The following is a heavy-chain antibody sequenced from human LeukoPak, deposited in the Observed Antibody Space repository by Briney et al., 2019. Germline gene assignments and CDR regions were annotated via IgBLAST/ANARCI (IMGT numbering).Heavy chain of an antibody. V-gene: IGHV3-21*01. CDR3: ARDGTVDAFDI. Sequence: KPGGSLRLSCAASGFTFSSYSMNWVRQAPGKGLEWVSSISSSSSYIYYADSVKGRFTISRDNAKNSLYLQMYSLRAEDTAVYYCARDGTVDAFDIWGQGTMVTVSS. D-gene: IGHD1-1*01. CDR1: GFTFSSYS. J-gene: IGHJ3*02. CDR2: ISSSSSYI.